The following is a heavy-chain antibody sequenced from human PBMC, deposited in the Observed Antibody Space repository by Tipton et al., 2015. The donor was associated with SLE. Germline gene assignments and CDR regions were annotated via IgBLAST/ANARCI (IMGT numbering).Heavy chain of an antibody. CDR2: IDYDGSQK. CDR1: GFTFSTFW. Sequence: SLRLSCAASGFTFSTFWMTWVRQAPGKGLEWVANIDYDGSQKFYVDSVKGRFTISRDNAMNSLYLQMSSLRAEDTAVYYCARGGYASVDYWGQGTLVTVSS. D-gene: IGHD6-25*01. CDR3: ARGGYASVDY. J-gene: IGHJ4*02. V-gene: IGHV3-7*01.